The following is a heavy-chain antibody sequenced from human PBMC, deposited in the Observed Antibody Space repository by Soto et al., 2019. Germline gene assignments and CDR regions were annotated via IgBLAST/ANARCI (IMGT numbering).Heavy chain of an antibody. CDR3: ARGGDYDFWSGLGY. CDR2: ISYDGSNK. CDR1: GFTFSSYA. D-gene: IGHD3-3*01. Sequence: PGGSLRLSCAASGFTFSSYAMHWVRQAPGKGLEWVAVISYDGSNKYYADSVKGRFTISRDNSKNTLYLQMNSLRAEDTAVYYCARGGDYDFWSGLGYWGQGTLVTVSS. V-gene: IGHV3-30-3*01. J-gene: IGHJ4*02.